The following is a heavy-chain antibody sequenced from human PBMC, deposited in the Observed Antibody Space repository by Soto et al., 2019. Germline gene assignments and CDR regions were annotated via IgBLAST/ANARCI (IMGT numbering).Heavy chain of an antibody. CDR2: ISYDGSNK. CDR3: AQECSGGSCYDY. Sequence: QVQLVESGGGVVQPGRSLRLSCAASGFTFSSYDMHWVRQAPGKGLEWVTLISYDGSNKYYADSVKGRFTISRDNSKNTLYLQMNSLRAEDTAVYSCAQECSGGSCYDYWGQGTLVTVSS. V-gene: IGHV3-30*18. D-gene: IGHD2-15*01. CDR1: GFTFSSYD. J-gene: IGHJ4*02.